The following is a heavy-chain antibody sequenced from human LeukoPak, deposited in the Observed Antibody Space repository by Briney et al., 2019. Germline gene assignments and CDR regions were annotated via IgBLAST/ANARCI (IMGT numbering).Heavy chain of an antibody. CDR2: IYYSGST. Sequence: SETLSLTCTVSGGSISSSSYYWGWIRQPPGKGLEWIGSIYYSGSTYYNPSLKSRVTISVDTSKNQFSLKLSSVTAADTAVYYCARQDTDIVVVAAAISPARFDPWGQGTLVTVSS. CDR3: ARQDTDIVVVAAAISPARFDP. J-gene: IGHJ5*02. D-gene: IGHD2-15*01. CDR1: GGSISSSSYY. V-gene: IGHV4-39*01.